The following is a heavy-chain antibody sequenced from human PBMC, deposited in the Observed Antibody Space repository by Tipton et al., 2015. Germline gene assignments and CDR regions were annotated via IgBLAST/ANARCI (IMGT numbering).Heavy chain of an antibody. J-gene: IGHJ5*02. V-gene: IGHV6-1*01. CDR2: TYYRSNWNN. D-gene: IGHD6-13*01. CDR1: GDSVSSNSAA. CDR3: ARHVFIQGSWYQWFDP. Sequence: GLVKPSQTLSLTCAISGDSVSSNSAAWNWIRQSPSRGLEWLGRTYYRSNWNNDYAVSVKSRITITPDTSKNQFTLHLNSVTPDDTALYYCARHVFIQGSWYQWFDPWGQGTLVTVS.